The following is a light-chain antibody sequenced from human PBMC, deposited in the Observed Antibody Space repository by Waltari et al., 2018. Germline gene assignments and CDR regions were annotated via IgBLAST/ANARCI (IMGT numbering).Light chain of an antibody. CDR3: HQYSSFSQT. V-gene: IGKV1-5*03. CDR1: QTVSTW. Sequence: DIQMTQSPSTLSASVGDRVTITCRASQTVSTWLAWYQQKPGKAPKLLIYKTSILESGVPSRFGGSGSGTDFTLTISRLQPDDFATYFCHQYSSFSQTFGQGTRVEVK. CDR2: KTS. J-gene: IGKJ1*01.